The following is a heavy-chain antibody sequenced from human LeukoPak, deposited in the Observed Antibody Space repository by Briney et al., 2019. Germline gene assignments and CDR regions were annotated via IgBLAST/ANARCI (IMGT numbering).Heavy chain of an antibody. CDR3: AREGTAGTNLNWFDP. J-gene: IGHJ5*02. CDR2: ISYSGST. CDR1: GGSISSYY. Sequence: PSVTLSLTCTVSGGSISSYYWSWIRQPPGKGLEWIGYISYSGSTNFNPSLKSRVTISVDTSKNQFSLKLSSVTAADTAAYYCAREGTAGTNLNWFDPWGQGTLVTVSS. D-gene: IGHD1-1*01. V-gene: IGHV4-59*01.